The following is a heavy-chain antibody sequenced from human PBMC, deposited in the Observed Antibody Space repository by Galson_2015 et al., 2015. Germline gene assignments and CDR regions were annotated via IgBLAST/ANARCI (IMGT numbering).Heavy chain of an antibody. CDR3: ARIIVSSGYYYPFDS. CDR1: GFSLSNDRMG. V-gene: IGHV2-26*01. CDR2: LFPYDEK. J-gene: IGHJ4*02. Sequence: PALVKPTQTLTLTCTVSGFSLSNDRMGVSWIRQPPGKALEWLAHLFPYDEKSYSTSLKSRLTISKETSPSQVVLIMTDMDPVDTATYYCARIIVSSGYYYPFDSWGQGTLVTVSS. D-gene: IGHD3-22*01.